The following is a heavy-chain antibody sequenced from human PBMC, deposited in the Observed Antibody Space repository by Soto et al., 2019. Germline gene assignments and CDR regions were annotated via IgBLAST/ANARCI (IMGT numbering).Heavy chain of an antibody. CDR3: ARDRRGYSGYDYVNWFDP. J-gene: IGHJ5*02. Sequence: SVTMSVTCTVSGGYIISGVYYWSWNRKHPGKGLEWIGYIYYSGSTYYNPSLKSRVTISVDTSKNQFSLKLSSVTAADTAVYYCARDRRGYSGYDYVNWFDPWGQGTLVTVSS. CDR1: GGYIISGVYY. D-gene: IGHD5-12*01. CDR2: IYYSGST. V-gene: IGHV4-31*03.